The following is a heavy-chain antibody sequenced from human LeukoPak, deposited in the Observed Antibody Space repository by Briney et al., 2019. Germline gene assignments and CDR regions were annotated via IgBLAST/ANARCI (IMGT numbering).Heavy chain of an antibody. CDR1: GFPFSDYW. V-gene: IGHV3-74*01. J-gene: IGHJ4*02. CDR3: AIDYYGSGSH. CDR2: ISPDGSMT. Sequence: GGSLRLSCAASGFPFSDYWMHWVRQAPGKGLQWVSRISPDGSMTPYADSVKGRLTISRDNAKNTLYLQMSSLRAEDTAVYYCAIDYYGSGSHWGQGALVTVSA. D-gene: IGHD3-10*01.